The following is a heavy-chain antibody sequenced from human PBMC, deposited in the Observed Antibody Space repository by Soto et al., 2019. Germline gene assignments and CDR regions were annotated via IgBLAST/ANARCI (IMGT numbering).Heavy chain of an antibody. J-gene: IGHJ4*02. V-gene: IGHV1-3*01. CDR1: RYTFTSSA. D-gene: IGHD3-22*01. Sequence: ASVKGSCKASRYTFTSSAMHWVRQAPGQRPEWMGWINAGNGNTKYSQNFQGSVTITRDTSASTAYIELTSLRSEDTAVSYCARSSGYYYVDYWGQGTLVTVSS. CDR3: ARSSGYYYVDY. CDR2: INAGNGNT.